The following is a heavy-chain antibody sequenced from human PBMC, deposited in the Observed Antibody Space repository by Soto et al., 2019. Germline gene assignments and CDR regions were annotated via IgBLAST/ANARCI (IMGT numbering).Heavy chain of an antibody. J-gene: IGHJ4*02. CDR2: IWYDGSNK. CDR1: GFTFSSYG. D-gene: IGHD6-19*01. Sequence: GGSLRLSCAASGFTFSSYGMHWVRQAPGKGLEWVAVIWYDGSNKYYADSVKGRFTISRDNSKNTLYLQMNSLRAEDTAVYYCARSTAVAGPFDYWGQGTLVTVSS. V-gene: IGHV3-33*01. CDR3: ARSTAVAGPFDY.